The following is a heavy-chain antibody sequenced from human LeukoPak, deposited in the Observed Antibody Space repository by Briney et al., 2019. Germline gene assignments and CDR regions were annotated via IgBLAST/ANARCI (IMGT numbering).Heavy chain of an antibody. Sequence: PGGSLRLSCAASGFTFSSYGMSWVRQAPGKGLEWVSAISGSGGSTYYADSVKGRFTISRDNSKNTLYLQMNSLRAEDTAVYYCAKGTSLYGSGSYTSFFDYWGQGTLVTVSS. CDR3: AKGTSLYGSGSYTSFFDY. J-gene: IGHJ4*02. D-gene: IGHD3-10*01. CDR2: ISGSGGST. V-gene: IGHV3-23*01. CDR1: GFTFSSYG.